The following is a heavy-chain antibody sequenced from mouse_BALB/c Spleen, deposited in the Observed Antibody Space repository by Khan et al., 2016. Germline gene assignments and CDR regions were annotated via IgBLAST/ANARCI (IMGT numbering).Heavy chain of an antibody. CDR1: DYSITSGYG. Sequence: EVQLQESGPGLVKPSQSLSLTCTVTDYSITSGYGWNWIRQFPGNKLEWMGYINYSGSTNYNPSLKSRISITRDTSKNQFFLQLNSVTTEDTATYYCARTARIKYWGQGTTLTVSS. CDR3: ARTARIKY. D-gene: IGHD1-2*01. CDR2: INYSGST. V-gene: IGHV3-1*02. J-gene: IGHJ2*01.